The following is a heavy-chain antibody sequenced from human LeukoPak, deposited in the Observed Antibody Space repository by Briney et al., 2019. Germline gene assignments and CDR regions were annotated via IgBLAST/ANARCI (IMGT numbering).Heavy chain of an antibody. J-gene: IGHJ6*03. CDR1: GFTFSSYT. Sequence: PGGSLRLSCAASGFTFSSYTMNWVRQAPGKGPEWVSSITTSSSYIYYADSMKGRFTISRDNSKNTLYLQMNSLRVEDTAVYYCARDLTDYYMDVWGKGTTVSISS. D-gene: IGHD3-9*01. V-gene: IGHV3-21*04. CDR2: ITTSSSYI. CDR3: ARDLTDYYMDV.